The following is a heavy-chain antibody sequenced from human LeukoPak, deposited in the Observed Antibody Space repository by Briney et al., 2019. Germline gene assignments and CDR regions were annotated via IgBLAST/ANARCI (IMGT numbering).Heavy chain of an antibody. V-gene: IGHV4-30-2*01. J-gene: IGHJ3*02. D-gene: IGHD3-22*01. Sequence: SETLSLTCAVSGVSISSGGYSWGWIRRPPGKGLEWIGYIYYSGSTYYRPSLKSRVTISVDRSKNQFSLKLSSVTAADTAVYYCARSYDSSGYHDVFDIWGQGTMVTISS. CDR2: IYYSGST. CDR1: GVSISSGGYS. CDR3: ARSYDSSGYHDVFDI.